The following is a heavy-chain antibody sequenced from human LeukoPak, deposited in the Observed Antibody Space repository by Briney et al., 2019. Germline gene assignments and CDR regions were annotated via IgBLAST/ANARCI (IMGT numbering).Heavy chain of an antibody. CDR1: GGSISSYY. CDR3: ARENYFDRSGYYPNWLDP. D-gene: IGHD3-22*01. Sequence: SETLSLTCTVSGGSISSYYWSWVRQPPGKGLEWIGYIYYTGGTNYNPSPKSRVTISVDTSKKQFSLKLRSVTAADTAVYYCARENYFDRSGYYPNWLDPWGQGTLVTVSS. CDR2: IYYTGGT. V-gene: IGHV4-59*01. J-gene: IGHJ5*02.